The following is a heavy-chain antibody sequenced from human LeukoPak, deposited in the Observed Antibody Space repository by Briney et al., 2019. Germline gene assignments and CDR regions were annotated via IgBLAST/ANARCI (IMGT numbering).Heavy chain of an antibody. D-gene: IGHD2-21*02. J-gene: IGHJ4*02. CDR2: INPSGGST. CDR3: ARDPLDHLYCGGDCYPFDY. CDR1: GYTFTSYC. Sequence: ASVKVSCKASGYTFTSYCMHWVRQAPGQGLEWMGIINPSGGSTSYAQKFQGRVTMTRDTSTSTVYMELSSLRSEDTAVYYCARDPLDHLYCGGDCYPFDYWGQGTLVTVSS. V-gene: IGHV1-46*01.